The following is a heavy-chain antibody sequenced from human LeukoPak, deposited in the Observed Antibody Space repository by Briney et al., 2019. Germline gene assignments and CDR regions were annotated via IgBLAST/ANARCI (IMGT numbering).Heavy chain of an antibody. D-gene: IGHD6-13*01. J-gene: IGHJ3*02. CDR3: ARSFRLDAFDI. CDR2: ISSSSSYR. CDR1: GFTFSSYS. Sequence: GGSLRLSCAASGFTFSSYSMNWVRQAPGKGLEWVSSISSSSSYRYYADSVKGRFTISRDNAKNSLYLQMNSLRAEDTAVYYCARSFRLDAFDIWGQGTMVTVSS. V-gene: IGHV3-21*01.